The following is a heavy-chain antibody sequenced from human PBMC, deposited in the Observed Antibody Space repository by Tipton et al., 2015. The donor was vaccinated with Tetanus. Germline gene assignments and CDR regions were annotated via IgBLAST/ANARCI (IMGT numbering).Heavy chain of an antibody. CDR1: GGSISNYY. V-gene: IGHV4-4*07. Sequence: TLSLTCSVSGGSISNYYWNWIRQPAGKGLEWIGRLHSSGDTTYNPSLKSRVTMSVDTSKNQFSLRLSSVTAADTALYFCARWGPGVTTWGFDFWGQGTLVTVSS. D-gene: IGHD3-16*01. CDR3: ARWGPGVTTWGFDF. CDR2: LHSSGDT. J-gene: IGHJ4*02.